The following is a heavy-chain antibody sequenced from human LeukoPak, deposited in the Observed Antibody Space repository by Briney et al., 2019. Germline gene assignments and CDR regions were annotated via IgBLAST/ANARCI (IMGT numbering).Heavy chain of an antibody. V-gene: IGHV4-4*07. CDR2: IYTSGST. J-gene: IGHJ4*02. CDR3: ANYPTVTRGV. CDR1: GDSISSYF. D-gene: IGHD4-17*01. Sequence: SGTLSLTCTVSGDSISSYFWTWIRQPAGKGLEWIGRIYTSGSTNYNPSLMSRVTMSVDTSKNQFSLKLTSVTAADTALYYCANYPTVTRGVWGQGTLVTVSS.